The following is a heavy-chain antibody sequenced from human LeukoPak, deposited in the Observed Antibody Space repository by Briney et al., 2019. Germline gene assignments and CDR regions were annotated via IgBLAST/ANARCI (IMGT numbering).Heavy chain of an antibody. J-gene: IGHJ4*02. CDR3: TFGTTGFFDF. V-gene: IGHV3-74*01. D-gene: IGHD1-1*01. Sequence: GGSLRLSCAASGFTFSTYWMHWVRQAPGKGLVWVSRINTDGRSTTYADSVKGRFTISRDNAKNTLYLQMNSLRAEDTAVYYCTFGTTGFFDFWSQGTLVTVSS. CDR1: GFTFSTYW. CDR2: INTDGRST.